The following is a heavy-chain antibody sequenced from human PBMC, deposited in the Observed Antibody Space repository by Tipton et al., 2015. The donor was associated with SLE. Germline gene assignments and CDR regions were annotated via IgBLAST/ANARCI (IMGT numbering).Heavy chain of an antibody. CDR2: IRTKPNNYAT. J-gene: IGHJ4*02. CDR1: GFTSSGSA. Sequence: SLRLSCAASGFTSSGSAMHWVRQASGKGLEWVGRIRTKPNNYATEYAASVKGRFTISRDDSKNTAYLQMNSLKTEDTAVYYCARDSRLFAYWGQGTLVTVSS. D-gene: IGHD2-21*01. V-gene: IGHV3-73*01. CDR3: ARDSRLFAY.